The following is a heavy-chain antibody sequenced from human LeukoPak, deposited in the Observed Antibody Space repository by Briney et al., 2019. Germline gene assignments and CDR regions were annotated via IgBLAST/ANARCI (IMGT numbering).Heavy chain of an antibody. CDR2: IYYSGST. CDR1: GGSISSGDYY. CDR3: ARSPYYYDSSGYLDY. J-gene: IGHJ4*02. D-gene: IGHD3-22*01. V-gene: IGHV4-30-4*01. Sequence: SETLSLTCTVSGGSISSGDYYWSWIRQPPGKGLEWIGYIYYSGSTYYNPSLKSRVTISVDTSKNQFSLKLSPVTAAATAVYYCARSPYYYDSSGYLDYWRQGTLVTVSS.